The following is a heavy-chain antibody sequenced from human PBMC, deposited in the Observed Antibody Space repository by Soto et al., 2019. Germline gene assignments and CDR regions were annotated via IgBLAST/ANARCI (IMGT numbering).Heavy chain of an antibody. CDR2: ISAYNGNT. V-gene: IGHV1-18*01. D-gene: IGHD3-22*01. J-gene: IGHJ4*02. CDR1: GYTFTSYG. CDR3: ARDYYDSSGYYYDQDPFDY. Sequence: GASVKVSCKASGYTFTSYGISWVRQAPGQGLEWMGWISAYNGNTNYAQKLQGRVTMTTDTSTSTAYMELRSLRSDDTAVYYCARDYYDSSGYYYDQDPFDYWGQGTLVTVSS.